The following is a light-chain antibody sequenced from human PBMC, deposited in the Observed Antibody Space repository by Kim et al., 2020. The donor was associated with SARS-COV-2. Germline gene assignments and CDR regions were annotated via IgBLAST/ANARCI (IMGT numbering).Light chain of an antibody. J-gene: IGKJ1*01. V-gene: IGKV3-20*01. CDR1: QNISSSF. Sequence: EIVLTQSPGTLSLSPGERATLSCRASQNISSSFLAWNQQKPGQAPRLLIYGVSSRATGIPDRFSGSGSGTDFTLTISRLEPEDFAVYYCQQYGRSPRTFGQGTKVDIK. CDR2: GVS. CDR3: QQYGRSPRT.